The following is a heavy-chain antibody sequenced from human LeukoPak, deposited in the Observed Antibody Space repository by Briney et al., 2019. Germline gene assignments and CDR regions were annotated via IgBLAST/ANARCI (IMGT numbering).Heavy chain of an antibody. CDR2: IYYSGST. D-gene: IGHD6-6*01. Sequence: PSETLSLTCTVSGGSISSCYWSWIRQPPGKGLEWIGYIYYSGSTNYNPSLKSRVTISVDTSKNQFSLKLSSVTAADTAVYYCARQTQLVRGVDDAFDIWGQGTMVTVSS. V-gene: IGHV4-59*01. CDR3: ARQTQLVRGVDDAFDI. J-gene: IGHJ3*02. CDR1: GGSISSCY.